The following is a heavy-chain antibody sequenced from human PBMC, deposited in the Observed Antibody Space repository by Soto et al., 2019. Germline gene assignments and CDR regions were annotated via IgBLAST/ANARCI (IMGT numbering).Heavy chain of an antibody. Sequence: QVQLVQSGAEVRKPGSSVKVSCKASGGTFSNSAITSVRQAPGQGLEWVGGIIPIFGSTNYAQKFQGRVTITADESTSTAYMELSSLTSEDTAVYYCARDGDLRSDFWSGPLGGGWFDPWGQGTLVTVSS. CDR2: IIPIFGST. D-gene: IGHD3-3*01. J-gene: IGHJ5*02. CDR3: ARDGDLRSDFWSGPLGGGWFDP. CDR1: GGTFSNSA. V-gene: IGHV1-69*12.